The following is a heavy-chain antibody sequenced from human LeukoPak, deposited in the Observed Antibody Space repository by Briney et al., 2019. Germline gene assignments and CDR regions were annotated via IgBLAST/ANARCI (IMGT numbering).Heavy chain of an antibody. Sequence: GGSLRLSCAASGFSFDEHDMFWVRQVPGKGLEWVCLISKDGGNKQYADSVKGRFSVSRDNNRNSLSLQMNSLRSEDTALYFCAKRSGAPNNFDYWGQGALVTVSS. CDR3: AKRSGAPNNFDY. CDR1: GFSFDEHD. V-gene: IGHV3-43*02. CDR2: ISKDGGNK. D-gene: IGHD1-1*01. J-gene: IGHJ4*02.